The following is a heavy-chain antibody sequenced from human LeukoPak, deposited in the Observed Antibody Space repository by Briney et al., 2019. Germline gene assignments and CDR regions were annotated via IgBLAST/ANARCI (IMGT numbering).Heavy chain of an antibody. Sequence: SETLSLTCTVSGGSISSYYWSWIRQPPGKGLEWIGYIYYSGSTNYKPSLKSRVTISVDTSKNQFSLKLSSVTAADTAVYYCARQGDSSSWYPVGAFDIWGQGTMVTVSS. CDR2: IYYSGST. V-gene: IGHV4-59*08. CDR3: ARQGDSSSWYPVGAFDI. D-gene: IGHD6-13*01. J-gene: IGHJ3*02. CDR1: GGSISSYY.